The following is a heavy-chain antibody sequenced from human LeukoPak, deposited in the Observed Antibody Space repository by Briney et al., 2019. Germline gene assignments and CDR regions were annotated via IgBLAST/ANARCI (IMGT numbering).Heavy chain of an antibody. J-gene: IGHJ3*02. CDR3: VREGRCELSRDALDI. V-gene: IGHV3-30-3*01. CDR2: ISYDGSNK. D-gene: IGHD1-26*01. CDR1: GFTFSSYA. Sequence: GGSLRLSCAASGFTFSSYAMHWVRQAPGKGLEWVAVISYDGSNKYYADSVKGRFTISRDNSKNTLYLQMNSLRAEDTAVYYCVREGRCELSRDALDIWGQGTMVTVSS.